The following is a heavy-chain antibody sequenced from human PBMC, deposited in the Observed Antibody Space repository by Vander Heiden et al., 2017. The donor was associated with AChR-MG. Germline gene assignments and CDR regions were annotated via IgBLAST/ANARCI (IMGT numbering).Heavy chain of an antibody. D-gene: IGHD6-13*01. J-gene: IGHJ4*02. V-gene: IGHV3-30-3*01. Sequence: VQLVEPGGGVVQPGRSLRLYCAAAGFTFSSHAMHWVRQAPGKGLEWVAVISYDGSNKYYADSVKGRFTISRDNSKNTLYLQMNSLRAEDTAVYYCARGFHASYGEMYSSYFDYWGQGTLVTVSS. CDR2: ISYDGSNK. CDR1: GFTFSSHA. CDR3: ARGFHASYGEMYSSYFDY.